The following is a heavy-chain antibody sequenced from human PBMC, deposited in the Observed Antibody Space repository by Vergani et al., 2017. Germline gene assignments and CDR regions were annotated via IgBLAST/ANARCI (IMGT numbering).Heavy chain of an antibody. CDR2: ISSSSSYI. Sequence: VQLVESGGGLVKPGGSLRLSCAASGFTFSSYSMNWVRQAPGKGLEWVSSISSSSSYICYADSVKGRFTISRDNAKNSLYLQMNSLRAEDTAVYYCARGGYFWIGLYFDLWGRGTLVTVSS. CDR3: ARGGYFWIGLYFDL. V-gene: IGHV3-21*01. CDR1: GFTFSSYS. D-gene: IGHD3-3*01. J-gene: IGHJ2*01.